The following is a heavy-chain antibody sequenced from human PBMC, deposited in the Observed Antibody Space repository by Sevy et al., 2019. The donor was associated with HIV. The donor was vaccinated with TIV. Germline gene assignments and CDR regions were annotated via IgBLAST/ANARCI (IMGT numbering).Heavy chain of an antibody. Sequence: GGSLRLSCAASGFTFDDYGMTWVRQAPGKGLEWVSGINWNGGNTGYADSVKGRFTISRDNAKNSLYLQMNSLRAEDTARYRCARRIRYDSSGYGFYFDHWGQGTLVTVSS. CDR3: ARRIRYDSSGYGFYFDH. J-gene: IGHJ4*02. D-gene: IGHD3-22*01. CDR2: INWNGGNT. CDR1: GFTFDDYG. V-gene: IGHV3-20*01.